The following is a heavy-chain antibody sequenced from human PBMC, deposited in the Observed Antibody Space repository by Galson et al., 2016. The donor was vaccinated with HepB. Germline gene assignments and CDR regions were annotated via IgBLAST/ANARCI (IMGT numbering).Heavy chain of an antibody. Sequence: SVKVSCKVSGYSLSELSMHWVRRASGKGLEWMGGFDPEDGETIYAQKFQGRVTMTEDTSTDTAYVELSNLRSEDTAVYYCATELDQAYFDYWGQGTLVTVSS. V-gene: IGHV1-24*01. J-gene: IGHJ4*02. CDR1: GYSLSELS. D-gene: IGHD3/OR15-3a*01. CDR3: ATELDQAYFDY. CDR2: FDPEDGET.